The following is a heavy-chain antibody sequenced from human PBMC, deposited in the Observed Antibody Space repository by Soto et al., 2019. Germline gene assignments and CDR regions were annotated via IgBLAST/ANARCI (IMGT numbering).Heavy chain of an antibody. Sequence: EVQLLESGGGLVQPGGSLRLSCATSGFTFSSCAMTWVRQAPGKGLEWVSGISGSGISTLYTDSVKGRFTISRDNSKNTLYLQMSSLRAGDTGLYFCASYCFDCSGYYDRCYWGQGTLVTVSS. CDR1: GFTFSSCA. CDR3: ASYCFDCSGYYDRCY. CDR2: ISGSGIST. V-gene: IGHV3-23*01. D-gene: IGHD3-22*01. J-gene: IGHJ4*02.